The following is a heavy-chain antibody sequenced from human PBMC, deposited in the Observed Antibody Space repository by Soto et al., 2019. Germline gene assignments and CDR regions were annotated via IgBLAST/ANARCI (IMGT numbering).Heavy chain of an antibody. D-gene: IGHD3-16*01. Sequence: RRGREGIGNIYYRGSTNYHPSLTIRVTISVDTPKNQFYLKLSSVTAADTAVYYCARHWALGPPPDYAGQRTLVSVHS. CDR2: IYYRGST. V-gene: IGHV4-59*08. CDR3: ARHWALGPPPDY. J-gene: IGHJ4*02.